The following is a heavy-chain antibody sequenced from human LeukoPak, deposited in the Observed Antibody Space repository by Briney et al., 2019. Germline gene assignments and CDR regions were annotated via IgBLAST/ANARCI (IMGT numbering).Heavy chain of an antibody. Sequence: ASVKVSCRASGYTFTSYGISWVRQAPGQGLEWMGRISAYNGNTNYAQKLQGRVTMTTDTSTSTAYMELRSLRSDDTAVYYCARDSVDTANGGIDYWGQGTLVTVSS. CDR3: ARDSVDTANGGIDY. V-gene: IGHV1-18*01. CDR2: ISAYNGNT. CDR1: GYTFTSYG. J-gene: IGHJ4*02. D-gene: IGHD5-18*01.